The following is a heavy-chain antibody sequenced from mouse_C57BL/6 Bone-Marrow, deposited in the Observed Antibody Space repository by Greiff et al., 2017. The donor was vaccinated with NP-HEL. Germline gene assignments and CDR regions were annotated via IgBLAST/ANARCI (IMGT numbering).Heavy chain of an antibody. CDR3: ARWGLRRGYAMDY. V-gene: IGHV3-1*01. Sequence: EVQLQESGPGMVKPSQSLSLTCTVTGYSITSGYDWHWIRHFPGNKLEWMGYISYSGSTNYNPSLKSRISITHDTSKNHFFLKLNSVTTEDTATYYCARWGLRRGYAMDYWGQGTSVTVSS. D-gene: IGHD2-4*01. J-gene: IGHJ4*01. CDR2: ISYSGST. CDR1: GYSITSGYD.